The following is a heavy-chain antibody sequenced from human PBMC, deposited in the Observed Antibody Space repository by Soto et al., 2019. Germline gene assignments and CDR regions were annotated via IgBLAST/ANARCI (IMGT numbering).Heavy chain of an antibody. J-gene: IGHJ4*02. CDR2: IYSGGST. V-gene: IGHV3-66*04. CDR1: GFTVSSNY. D-gene: IGHD2-2*02. Sequence: GSLRLSCAASGFTVSSNYMSWVRQAPGKGLEWVSVIYSGGSTYYADSVKGRFTTSRDNSKNTLYLQMNSLRAEDTAVYYCASHMTKIVVVPAAIAFFDYWGQGTLVTVSS. CDR3: ASHMTKIVVVPAAIAFFDY.